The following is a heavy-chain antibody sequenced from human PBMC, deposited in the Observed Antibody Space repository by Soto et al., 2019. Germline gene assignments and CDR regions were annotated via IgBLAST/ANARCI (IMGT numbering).Heavy chain of an antibody. Sequence: GSGPTLVNPTQTLTLTCTFSGFSLSTSGMCVTWIRQPPGKALEWLALIDWGDVKYYNTSLKTRLTLSKDTSKNQVVLTMTNMDPVDTGTYYCVRMLKGGTLHWIQIDYWGQGTLVTVYS. J-gene: IGHJ4*02. D-gene: IGHD1-1*01. CDR3: VRMLKGGTLHWIQIDY. CDR1: GFSLSTSGMC. CDR2: IDWGDVK. V-gene: IGHV2-70*01.